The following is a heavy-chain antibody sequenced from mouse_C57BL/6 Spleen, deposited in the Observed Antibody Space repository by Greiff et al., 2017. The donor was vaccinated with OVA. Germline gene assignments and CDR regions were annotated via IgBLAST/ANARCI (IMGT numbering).Heavy chain of an antibody. V-gene: IGHV1-50*01. CDR2: IDPSDRYT. Sequence: QQSCTASGYTFTTYWMQWVKHRPGQGLEWFGEIDPSDRYTNYNQKFKDSATFTVDTSSSTAYMKLSSLTSEDSAVYYCARSENYYGDRPPAWFAYWGQGTPVTVSA. CDR3: ARSENYYGDRPPAWFAY. J-gene: IGHJ3*01. D-gene: IGHD1-1*01. CDR1: GYTFTTYW.